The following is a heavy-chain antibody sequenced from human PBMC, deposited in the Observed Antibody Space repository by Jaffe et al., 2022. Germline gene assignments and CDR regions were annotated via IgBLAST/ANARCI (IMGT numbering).Heavy chain of an antibody. Sequence: QVQLVQSGAEVKKPGSSVKVSCKASGGTFSSYAISWVRQAPGQGLEWMGGIIPIFGTANYAQKFQGRVTITADESTSTAYMELSSLRSEDTAVYYCARQESIYVDTAMLDAFDIWGQGTMVTVSS. D-gene: IGHD5-18*01. J-gene: IGHJ3*02. CDR2: IIPIFGTA. CDR1: GGTFSSYA. V-gene: IGHV1-69*01. CDR3: ARQESIYVDTAMLDAFDI.